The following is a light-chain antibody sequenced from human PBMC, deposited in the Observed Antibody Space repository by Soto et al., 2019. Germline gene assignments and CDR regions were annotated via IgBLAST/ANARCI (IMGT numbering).Light chain of an antibody. V-gene: IGKV3-15*01. CDR1: QGVSSN. CDR3: QQYNNWPYT. CDR2: GAS. J-gene: IGKJ2*01. Sequence: EIVMTQSPATLSVSPGERATLSCRASQGVSSNLAWYQQKPGQAPRLLIYGASTRATGIPARFSGSGSGTEFTLTISGLQSEDFAVYYCQQYNNWPYTFGQGTKLEIK.